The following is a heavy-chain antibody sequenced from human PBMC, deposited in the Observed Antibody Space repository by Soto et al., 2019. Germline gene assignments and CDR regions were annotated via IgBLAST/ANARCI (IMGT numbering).Heavy chain of an antibody. CDR1: GFTFGSYS. V-gene: IGHV3-48*01. J-gene: IGHJ4*02. D-gene: IGHD5-18*01. CDR2: ISSSSSTI. CDR3: AKDSGYSYGPYDY. Sequence: EVQLVESGGGLVQPGGSLRLSCAASGFTFGSYSMNWVRQAPGKGLEWVSYISSSSSTIYYADSVEGRFTISRDNAKNSLDLQMNSLRAEDTAVYYCAKDSGYSYGPYDYWGQGTLVTVSS.